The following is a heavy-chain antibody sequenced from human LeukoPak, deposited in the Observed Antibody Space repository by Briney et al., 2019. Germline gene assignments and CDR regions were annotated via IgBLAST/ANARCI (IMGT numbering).Heavy chain of an antibody. CDR3: ARAPRNPPFVDV. J-gene: IGHJ6*02. CDR1: GFTFSDYY. V-gene: IGHV3-11*01. D-gene: IGHD3-16*01. Sequence: SGGSLRLFCAASGFTFSDYYMSWIRQAPGKGLEWVSYRFTISRDNAKNSRYLQMNSLRAEDTAVYYCARAPRNPPFVDVWGQGTTVTVSS.